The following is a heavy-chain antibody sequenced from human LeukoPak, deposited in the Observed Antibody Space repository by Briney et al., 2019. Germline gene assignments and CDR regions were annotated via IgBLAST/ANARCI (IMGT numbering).Heavy chain of an antibody. V-gene: IGHV1-46*01. D-gene: IGHD4-17*01. Sequence: ASVKVSCKASGYTFTNYYMHWVRQAPGQGLEWMGIINPGGGSASYAQKFQGRVTMTRDTSTSTVYMELSSLRSEDTAVYYCARDLVTTVTRYFDYWGQGTLVTVSS. CDR1: GYTFTNYY. J-gene: IGHJ4*02. CDR2: INPGGGSA. CDR3: ARDLVTTVTRYFDY.